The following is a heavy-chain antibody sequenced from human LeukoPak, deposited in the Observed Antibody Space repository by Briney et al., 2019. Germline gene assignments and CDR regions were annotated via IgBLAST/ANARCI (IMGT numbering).Heavy chain of an antibody. Sequence: PGGSLRLSCAASGFTFSSYSMNWVRQAPGKGLEWVSSISSSSSYIYYADSVKGRFTISRDNAKNSLYLQMNSLRAEDTAVYYCARDYYDSRLGEYYYYMDVWGKGTTVTISS. CDR3: ARDYYDSRLGEYYYYMDV. J-gene: IGHJ6*03. CDR2: ISSSSSYI. CDR1: GFTFSSYS. V-gene: IGHV3-21*01. D-gene: IGHD3-22*01.